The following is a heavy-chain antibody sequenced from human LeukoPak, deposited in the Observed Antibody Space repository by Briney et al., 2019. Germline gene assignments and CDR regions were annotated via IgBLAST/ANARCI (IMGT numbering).Heavy chain of an antibody. CDR3: ARDMADYYDSSGYDAGYFDL. V-gene: IGHV1-46*01. D-gene: IGHD3-22*01. J-gene: IGHJ2*01. CDR2: INPSGGST. Sequence: ASVKVSCKASGYTFTGYDINWVRQAPGQGLEWMGIINPSGGSTSYAQKFQGRVTMTRDTSTSTVYVELSSLRSEDTAVYYCARDMADYYDSSGYDAGYFDLWGRGTLVTVSS. CDR1: GYTFTGYD.